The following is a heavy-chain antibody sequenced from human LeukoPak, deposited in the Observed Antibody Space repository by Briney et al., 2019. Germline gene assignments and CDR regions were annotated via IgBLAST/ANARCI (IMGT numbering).Heavy chain of an antibody. J-gene: IGHJ4*02. V-gene: IGHV3-21*01. CDR3: ARGSTGGYSGYDATRKYFDY. CDR2: ISSRSSYI. Sequence: GGSLRLSCAASGFTFSSYSMNWVRQAPGKGLEWVSSISSRSSYIYYTDSVKGRFTISRDNAKNSLHLQTNSLRAEDTALYYCARGSTGGYSGYDATRKYFDYWGQGTLVTVSS. CDR1: GFTFSSYS. D-gene: IGHD5-12*01.